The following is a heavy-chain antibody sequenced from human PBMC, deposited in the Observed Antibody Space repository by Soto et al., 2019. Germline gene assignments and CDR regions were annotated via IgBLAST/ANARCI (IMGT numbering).Heavy chain of an antibody. CDR3: AYSSNPFDY. J-gene: IGHJ4*02. D-gene: IGHD6-13*01. Sequence: GGSLRLSCAASGFTVSSSYMSWVRQAPGKGLEWVSAISGSGGSTYYADSVKGRFTISRDNSKNTLYLQMNSLRAEDTAVYYCAYSSNPFDYRGQGTLVTVSS. CDR1: GFTVSSSY. V-gene: IGHV3-23*01. CDR2: ISGSGGST.